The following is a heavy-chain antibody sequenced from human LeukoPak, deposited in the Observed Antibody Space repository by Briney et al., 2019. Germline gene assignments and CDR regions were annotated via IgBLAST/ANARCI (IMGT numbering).Heavy chain of an antibody. V-gene: IGHV1-69*05. J-gene: IGHJ3*02. CDR1: GGTFSSYA. D-gene: IGHD6-19*01. CDR2: IIPIFGTA. CDR3: ARDVGQWLGPGGGAFDI. Sequence: SVKVSCKASGGTFSSYAISWVRQAPGQGLEWMGGIIPIFGTANYAQKLQGRVTMTTDTSTSTAYMELRSLRSDDTAVYYCARDVGQWLGPGGGAFDIWGRGTMLTVSS.